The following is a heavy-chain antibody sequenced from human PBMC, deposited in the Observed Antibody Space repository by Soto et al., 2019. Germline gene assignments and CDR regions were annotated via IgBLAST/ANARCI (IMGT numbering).Heavy chain of an antibody. CDR1: GFSVSSTY. D-gene: IGHD3-3*01. CDR2: IYSGGSA. V-gene: IGHV3-53*01. CDR3: ARGEEWGWRHYFDL. J-gene: IGHJ4*02. Sequence: GSLRLSCAASGFSVSSTYMNWVRQAPGKGLEWVSVIYSGGSASYADSVKGRFTISRDNSKNTVYLQMSNMRADDTGVCYCARGEEWGWRHYFDLWGQGTLVTVSS.